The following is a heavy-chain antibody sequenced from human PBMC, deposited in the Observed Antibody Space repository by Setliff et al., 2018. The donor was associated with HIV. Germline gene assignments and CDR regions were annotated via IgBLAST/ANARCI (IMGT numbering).Heavy chain of an antibody. CDR1: GYTFTTHY. J-gene: IGHJ3*02. CDR2: INTESGNT. D-gene: IGHD3-22*01. CDR3: VTFSSGLGYHDIFDI. V-gene: IGHV1-2*02. Sequence: ASVKDSCKASGYTFTTHYIHWVRQAPGQGLQWMGWINTESGNTNFAQKFEGRVALTRDTSISTAYMDLRRLRSDDTAVYYCVTFSSGLGYHDIFDIWGQGTGVTVSS.